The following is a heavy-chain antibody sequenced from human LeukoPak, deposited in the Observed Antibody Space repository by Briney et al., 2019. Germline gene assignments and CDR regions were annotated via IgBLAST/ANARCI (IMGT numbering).Heavy chain of an antibody. CDR2: SYTSGTT. J-gene: IGHJ5*02. CDR1: GGSISSYY. CDR3: ARAPTGTGGWNWFDP. D-gene: IGHD1-1*01. V-gene: IGHV4-4*07. Sequence: SETLSLTCTVSGGSISSYYWSWIRQPAGKGLELTGRSYTSGTTNYNPSLKSRVTMSVDTSKNQFSLKLSSVAAADTAVYYCARAPTGTGGWNWFDPWGQGTLVTVSS.